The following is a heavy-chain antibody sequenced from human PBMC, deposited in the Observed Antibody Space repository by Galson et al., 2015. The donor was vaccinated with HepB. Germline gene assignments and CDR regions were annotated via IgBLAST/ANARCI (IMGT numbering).Heavy chain of an antibody. J-gene: IGHJ6*02. D-gene: IGHD3-10*01. Sequence: SVKVSCKASGYTFTNYGISWVRQAPGQGLEWMGWISAYNGNTNYAQKLQGRVTMTTDTSTSTAYMELRSLRSDDTAVYYCARADGSGSYNFYGMDVWGQGTTVTVSS. CDR3: ARADGSGSYNFYGMDV. V-gene: IGHV1-18*01. CDR2: ISAYNGNT. CDR1: GYTFTNYG.